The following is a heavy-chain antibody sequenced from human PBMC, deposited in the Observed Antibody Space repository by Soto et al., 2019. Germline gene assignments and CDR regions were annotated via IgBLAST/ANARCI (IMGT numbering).Heavy chain of an antibody. CDR1: GYTFTSYG. CDR3: ARDRVVPAAPLGMDV. D-gene: IGHD2-2*01. V-gene: IGHV1-18*01. CDR2: ISAYNGNT. Sequence: ASVKVSCKASGYTFTSYGISWVRQAPGQGLEWMGWISAYNGNTNYAQKLQGRVTMTTDTSTSTAYMELRSLRSDDTAVYYCARDRVVPAAPLGMDVWGQGTTVTVSS. J-gene: IGHJ6*02.